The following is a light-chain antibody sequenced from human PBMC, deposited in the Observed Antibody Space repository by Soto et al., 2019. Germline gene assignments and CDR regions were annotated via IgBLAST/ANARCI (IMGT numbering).Light chain of an antibody. CDR1: QSVSRD. V-gene: IGKV3-11*01. Sequence: DIVLTQSPATLSLSPGERATLSCRASQSVSRDFAWYQQKPGQAPRLLIYDASNRATGIPVRFSGSGSGTDFTLTINSRQPEDFAVYYCQHRHNFGPGTKVDFK. CDR3: QHRHN. CDR2: DAS. J-gene: IGKJ3*01.